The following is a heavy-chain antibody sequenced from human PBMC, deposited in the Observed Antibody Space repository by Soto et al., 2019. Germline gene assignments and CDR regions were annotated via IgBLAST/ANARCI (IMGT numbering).Heavy chain of an antibody. J-gene: IGHJ4*02. D-gene: IGHD6-13*01. Sequence: SETLSLTCTVSGGSISSYYWSWIRQPPGKGLEWIGYIYYSGSTNYNPSLKSRVTISVDTSKNQFSLKLSSVTAADTAVYYCARDRSALTIAAPGEFDYWGQGTLVTVSS. CDR2: IYYSGST. V-gene: IGHV4-59*01. CDR1: GGSISSYY. CDR3: ARDRSALTIAAPGEFDY.